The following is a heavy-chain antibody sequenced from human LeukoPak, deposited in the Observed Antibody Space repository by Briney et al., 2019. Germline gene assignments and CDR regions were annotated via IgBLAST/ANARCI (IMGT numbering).Heavy chain of an antibody. Sequence: GGSLRLSCAASGFTVSTNYMSWVRQAPGKGLEWVSVIYSGGSTYYADSAKGRFTISRDNSKNTLYLQMNSLRAEDTAVYYCARDRSRYCSSTSCYGGDAFDIWGQGTMVTVSS. J-gene: IGHJ3*02. CDR2: IYSGGST. V-gene: IGHV3-53*01. CDR1: GFTVSTNY. CDR3: ARDRSRYCSSTSCYGGDAFDI. D-gene: IGHD2-2*01.